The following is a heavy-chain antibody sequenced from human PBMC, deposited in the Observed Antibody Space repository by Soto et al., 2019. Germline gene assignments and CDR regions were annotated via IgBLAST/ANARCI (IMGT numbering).Heavy chain of an antibody. Sequence: QVQLVQSGAEVKKPGSSVKVSCKASGGTFSSYAINWVRQAPGQGLEWMGRLVPMFGIPNVAPKFQGRVTMTADRSTTTASMELSSLRSEATAVYYCASGPYTSSSGGYYYYYMDVWGKGTTVTVSS. CDR1: GGTFSSYA. CDR3: ASGPYTSSSGGYYYYYMDV. V-gene: IGHV1-69*02. CDR2: LVPMFGIP. J-gene: IGHJ6*03. D-gene: IGHD6-6*01.